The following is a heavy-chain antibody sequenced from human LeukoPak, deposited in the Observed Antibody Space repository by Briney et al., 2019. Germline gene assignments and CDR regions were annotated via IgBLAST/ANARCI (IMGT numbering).Heavy chain of an antibody. Sequence: SETLSLTCTVPGGSISSYYWSWIRQPPGKGLEWIGYIYYSGSTNYNPSLKSRVTISVDTSKNQFSLKLSSVTAADTAVYYCARYQPLISGFDAWGQGTTVTVSS. V-gene: IGHV4-59*01. CDR3: ARYQPLISGFDA. D-gene: IGHD2-2*01. CDR1: GGSISSYY. CDR2: IYYSGST. J-gene: IGHJ6*02.